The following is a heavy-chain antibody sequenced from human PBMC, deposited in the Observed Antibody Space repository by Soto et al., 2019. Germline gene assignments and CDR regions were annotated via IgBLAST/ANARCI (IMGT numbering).Heavy chain of an antibody. Sequence: EVQLVESGGVLVKPGGSLRLSCAASGFSFTHALMNWVRQAPGKGLEWVGRIKTNAEAETTDYSTPVKGRFTISRDDSKNTRYLQLNILRSEDTAVYYCSTGSDAGYWGQGALVTVSS. CDR1: GFSFTHAL. V-gene: IGHV3-15*07. CDR2: IKTNAEAETT. CDR3: STGSDAGY. J-gene: IGHJ4*02. D-gene: IGHD1-26*01.